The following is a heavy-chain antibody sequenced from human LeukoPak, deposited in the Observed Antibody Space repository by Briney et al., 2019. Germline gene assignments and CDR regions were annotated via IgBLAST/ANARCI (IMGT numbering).Heavy chain of an antibody. CDR3: AKGMGGSGRNWASNWFGP. CDR2: ISADGGSS. D-gene: IGHD1-26*01. V-gene: IGHV3-43*02. CDR1: GFTFGDYP. J-gene: IGHJ5*02. Sequence: GGSLRLSCAASGFTFGDYPMHWIRQTPGQGLEWVSLISADGGSSFQADSVRGRFTISRDNSKNSLYLQMNSLRSEDTALYYCAKGMGGSGRNWASNWFGPWGQGTLVTVSS.